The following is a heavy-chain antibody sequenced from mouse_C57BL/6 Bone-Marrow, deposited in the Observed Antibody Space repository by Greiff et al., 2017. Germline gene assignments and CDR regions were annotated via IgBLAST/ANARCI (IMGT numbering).Heavy chain of an antibody. J-gene: IGHJ3*01. CDR2: IHPNSGST. CDR1: GYTFTSYW. CDR3: ARADISGLFAD. Sequence: QVQLQQPGAELVKPGASVKLSCKASGYTFTSYWMHWVKQRPGQGLEWIGMIHPNSGSTNYNEKFKSKATLTVDKSSSTAYMQLSSLTSEDSAVXYCARADISGLFADWGTGTLVTVSA. D-gene: IGHD3-2*02. V-gene: IGHV1-64*01.